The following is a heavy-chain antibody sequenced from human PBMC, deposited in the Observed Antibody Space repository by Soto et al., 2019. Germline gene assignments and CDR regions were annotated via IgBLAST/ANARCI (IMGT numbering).Heavy chain of an antibody. J-gene: IGHJ5*02. CDR2: MYYNGNI. D-gene: IGHD3-16*01. V-gene: IGHV4-59*01. CDR3: ASGGNWFDP. CDR1: GGSISNYY. Sequence: SETLSLTCNVPGGSISNYYWTWIRQSPEKGLEWIAYMYYNGNINYNPSLKSRATISIDTSKNQFSLTLKSVTAADTAVYYCASGGNWFDPWGQGVLVTVSS.